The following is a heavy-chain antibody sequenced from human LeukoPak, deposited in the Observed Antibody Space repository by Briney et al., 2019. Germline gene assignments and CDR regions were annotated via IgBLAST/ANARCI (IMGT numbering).Heavy chain of an antibody. J-gene: IGHJ4*02. V-gene: IGHV4-39*01. CDR3: ARRRGIAVAVYYFDY. CDR2: IYYSGST. CDR1: GGSISSSSYY. D-gene: IGHD6-19*01. Sequence: PSETLSLTCTVSGGSISSSSYYWGWIRQPPGKALEWIGSIYYSGSTYYNPSLKSRVTISVDTSKNQFSLKLSSVTAADTAVYYCARRRGIAVAVYYFDYWGQGTLVTVSS.